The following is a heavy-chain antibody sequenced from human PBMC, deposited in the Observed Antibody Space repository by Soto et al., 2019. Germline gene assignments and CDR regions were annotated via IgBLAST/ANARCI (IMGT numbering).Heavy chain of an antibody. Sequence: GSLRLSCAASGFTFSSYSMNWVRQAPGKGLEWVSSISSSSSYIYYADSVKGRFTISRDNAKNSLYLQMNSLRAEDTAVYYCAGGRGYSGYLPDYWGQGTLVTVSS. CDR1: GFTFSSYS. V-gene: IGHV3-21*01. CDR2: ISSSSSYI. CDR3: AGGRGYSGYLPDY. J-gene: IGHJ4*02. D-gene: IGHD5-12*01.